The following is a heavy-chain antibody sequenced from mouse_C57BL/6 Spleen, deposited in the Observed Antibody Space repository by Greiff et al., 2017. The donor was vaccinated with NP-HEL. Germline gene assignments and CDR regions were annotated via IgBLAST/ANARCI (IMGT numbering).Heavy chain of an antibody. D-gene: IGHD1-1*01. Sequence: VKQSCKASGYTFTSYWMHWVKQRPGRGLEWIGRIDPNSGGTKYNEKFKSKATLTVDKPSSTAYMQLSSLTSEDSAVYYCAREGGSSRYAMDYWGQGTSVTVSS. J-gene: IGHJ4*01. CDR1: GYTFTSYW. CDR2: IDPNSGGT. V-gene: IGHV1-72*01. CDR3: AREGGSSRYAMDY.